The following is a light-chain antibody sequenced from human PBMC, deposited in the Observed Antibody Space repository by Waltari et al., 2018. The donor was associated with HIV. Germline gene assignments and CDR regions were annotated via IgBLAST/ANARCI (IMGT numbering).Light chain of an antibody. CDR2: GAS. CDR3: QLSDSSPLT. CDR1: QGVGNSY. J-gene: IGKJ4*01. Sequence: LTRSPGPLPLSPGERSPFPCRARQGVGNSYLAWYQQKPGQAPSLLVYGASSRASGTPDRFSGSGSGTDFTLTISRLEPEDFGTYYCQLSDSSPLTFGDGTRVEIK. V-gene: IGKV3-20*01.